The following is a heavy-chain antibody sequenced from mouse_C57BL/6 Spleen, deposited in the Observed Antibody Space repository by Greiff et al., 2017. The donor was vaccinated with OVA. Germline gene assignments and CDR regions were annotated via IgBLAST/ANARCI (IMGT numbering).Heavy chain of an antibody. CDR2: ISYDGSN. J-gene: IGHJ4*01. D-gene: IGHD2-1*01. Sequence: VQLQQSGPGLVKPSQSLSLTCSVTGYSITSGYYWNWIRQFPGNKLEWMGYISYDGSNNYNPSLKNRISITRDTSKNQFFLKLNSVTTEDTATYYCARERGNYNAMDYWGQGTSVTVSS. CDR1: GYSITSGYY. CDR3: ARERGNYNAMDY. V-gene: IGHV3-6*01.